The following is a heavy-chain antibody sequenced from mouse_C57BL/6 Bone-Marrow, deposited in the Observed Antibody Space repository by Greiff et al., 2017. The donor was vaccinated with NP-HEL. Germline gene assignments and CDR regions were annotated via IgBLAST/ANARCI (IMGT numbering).Heavy chain of an antibody. D-gene: IGHD1-1*01. J-gene: IGHJ3*01. V-gene: IGHV1-9*01. CDR1: GYTFTGYW. Sequence: QVQLKESGAELMKPGASVKLSCKATGYTFTGYWIEWVKQRPGHGLEWIGEILPGSGSTNYNEKFKGKATFPADTSSNTAYMHLSSLTTEDSAIYYCARPGSSYGFAYWGQGTLVTVSA. CDR2: ILPGSGST. CDR3: ARPGSSYGFAY.